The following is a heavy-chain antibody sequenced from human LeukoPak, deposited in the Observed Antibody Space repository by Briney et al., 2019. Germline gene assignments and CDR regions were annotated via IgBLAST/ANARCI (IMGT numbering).Heavy chain of an antibody. D-gene: IGHD6-19*01. CDR3: ARHIWEPGIAVAGTCWFDP. Sequence: PSETLSLTCTVSGGSISSYYWSWIRQPAGKGLEWIGRIYTSGSTNYNPSLKSRVTMSVDTSKNQFSLKLSSVTAADTAVYYCARHIWEPGIAVAGTCWFDPWGQGTLVTVSS. CDR1: GGSISSYY. CDR2: IYTSGST. V-gene: IGHV4-4*07. J-gene: IGHJ5*02.